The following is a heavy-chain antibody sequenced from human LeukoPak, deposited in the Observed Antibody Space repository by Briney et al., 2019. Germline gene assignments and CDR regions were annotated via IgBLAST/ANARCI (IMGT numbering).Heavy chain of an antibody. J-gene: IGHJ3*02. V-gene: IGHV4-34*01. Sequence: SETLSLTCAVYGGSFSGYYWSWIRQPPGKGLEWIGEINHSGSTNYNPSLKSRVTISVDTSKNTLYLQMNSLRAEDTAVYYCAGDYGGNSGEDAFDIWGQGTMVTVSS. CDR3: AGDYGGNSGEDAFDI. D-gene: IGHD4-23*01. CDR2: INHSGST. CDR1: GGSFSGYY.